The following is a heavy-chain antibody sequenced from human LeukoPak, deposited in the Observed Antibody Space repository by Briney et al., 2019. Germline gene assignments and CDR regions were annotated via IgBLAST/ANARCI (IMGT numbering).Heavy chain of an antibody. CDR3: ARDQGGAAAAPGYFQH. CDR2: INPSGGST. CDR1: GYTFTSYY. D-gene: IGHD6-13*01. J-gene: IGHJ1*01. V-gene: IGHV1-46*01. Sequence: GASVKVSCKASGYTFTSYYMHWVRQAPGQGLEWMGIINPSGGSTSYAQKFQGRVTMTRDTSTSTVYMELSSLRSEDTAVYYCARDQGGAAAAPGYFQHWGQGTLVTVSS.